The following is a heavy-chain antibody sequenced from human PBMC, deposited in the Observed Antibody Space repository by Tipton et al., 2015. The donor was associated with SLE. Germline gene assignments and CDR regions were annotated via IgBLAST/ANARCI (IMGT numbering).Heavy chain of an antibody. CDR2: INHSGST. D-gene: IGHD2-2*01. CDR3: ARGQIVVVPAATEGWFDP. CDR1: GGSFSGYY. Sequence: TLSLTCAVCGGSFSGYYWSWIRQPPGKGLEWIGEINHSGSTNYNPSLKSRVTISVDTSKNQFSLKLSSVTAADTAVYYCARGQIVVVPAATEGWFDPWGQGTLVTVSS. J-gene: IGHJ5*02. V-gene: IGHV4-34*01.